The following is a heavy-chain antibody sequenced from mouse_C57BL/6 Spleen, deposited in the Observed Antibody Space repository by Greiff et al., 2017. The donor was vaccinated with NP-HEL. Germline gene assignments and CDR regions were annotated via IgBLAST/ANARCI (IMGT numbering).Heavy chain of an antibody. CDR3: AGGYPLFAY. V-gene: IGHV1-69*01. CDR2: IDPSDSYT. D-gene: IGHD2-2*01. CDR1: GYTFTSYW. J-gene: IGHJ3*01. Sequence: VQLQQPGAELVMPGASVKLSCKASGYTFTSYWMHWVKQRPGQGLEWIGEIDPSDSYTNYNQKFKGKSTLTVDKSSSTAYMQLSSLTSEDSAVYYCAGGYPLFAYWGQGTLVTVSA.